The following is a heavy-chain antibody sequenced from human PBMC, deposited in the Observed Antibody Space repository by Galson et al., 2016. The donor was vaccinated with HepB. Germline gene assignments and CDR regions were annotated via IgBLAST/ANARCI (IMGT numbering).Heavy chain of an antibody. Sequence: SETLSLTCSVSGGSIGSYYWSWVRQSPGRGLEWIGYVYYTGNTKYNPSLESRVTISGDPSKNEISLKLTSVTTADTAVYYCAREGYSYALHHWGQGALVTVSS. D-gene: IGHD5-18*01. CDR3: AREGYSYALHH. V-gene: IGHV4-59*01. J-gene: IGHJ1*01. CDR2: VYYTGNT. CDR1: GGSIGSYY.